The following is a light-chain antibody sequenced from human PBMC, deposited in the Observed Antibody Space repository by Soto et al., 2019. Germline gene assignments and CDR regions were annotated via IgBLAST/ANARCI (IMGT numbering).Light chain of an antibody. V-gene: IGKV3-11*01. Sequence: ENVLTQSPGTLSVSPGERATLSCRASQSVRTYVAWYQQKAGQAPRLLIYDASNRATGIPARFSGSGSGTDFTLTISSLEPEDFAVYFCQQRINWRSTFGGGTKVDIK. CDR1: QSVRTY. CDR2: DAS. J-gene: IGKJ4*01. CDR3: QQRINWRST.